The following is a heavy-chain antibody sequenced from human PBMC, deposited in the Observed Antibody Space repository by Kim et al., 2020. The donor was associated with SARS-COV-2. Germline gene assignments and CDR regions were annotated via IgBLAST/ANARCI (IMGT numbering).Heavy chain of an antibody. V-gene: IGHV4-34*01. CDR2: INHSGGT. D-gene: IGHD3-3*01. CDR1: GGSFSGYH. J-gene: IGHJ6*02. CDR3: ARGRAGVVPSPILGRGPYYDYYSMDV. Sequence: SETLSLTCAVFGGSFSGYHWTWIRQSPGKGLEWIGEINHSGGTNCNPSLNSRFTISLDTPKNQFSLKLGSVSAADTAVCYCARGRAGVVPSPILGRGPYYDYYSMDVWGQGTTITVSS.